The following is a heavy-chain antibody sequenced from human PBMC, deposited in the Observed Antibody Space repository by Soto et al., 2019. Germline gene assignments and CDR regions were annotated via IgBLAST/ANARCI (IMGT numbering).Heavy chain of an antibody. D-gene: IGHD3-9*01. V-gene: IGHV4-39*01. Sequence: SETLSLTCTVSGGSISSSSYYWGWIRQPPGKGLEWIGSIYYSGSTYYNPSLKSRVTISVDTSKNQFSLKLSSVTAADTAVYYCARLSYDILTGYPNYYYYYMDVWGKGTTVTVSS. CDR1: GGSISSSSYY. CDR2: IYYSGST. CDR3: ARLSYDILTGYPNYYYYYMDV. J-gene: IGHJ6*03.